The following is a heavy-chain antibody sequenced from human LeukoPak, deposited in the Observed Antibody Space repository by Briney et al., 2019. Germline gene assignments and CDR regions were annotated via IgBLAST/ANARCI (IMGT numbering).Heavy chain of an antibody. J-gene: IGHJ4*02. D-gene: IGHD3-10*01. CDR2: TYSAGST. CDR1: GAPITSDY. V-gene: IGHV4-59*08. Sequence: PSQTLSLTCTVSGAPITSDYRSWIRQPPGKGLEWIGFTYSAGSTNYNPSLKSRVTMSLDPSNNQFSLKLRSATAADTAMYFCARRMIRGVHHYFDYWGQGALVTVSS. CDR3: ARRMIRGVHHYFDY.